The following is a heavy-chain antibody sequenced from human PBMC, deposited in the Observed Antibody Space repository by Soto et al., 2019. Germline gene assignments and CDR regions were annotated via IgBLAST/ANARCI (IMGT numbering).Heavy chain of an antibody. J-gene: IGHJ3*02. CDR3: ARDAYDFWSGSKPPAFDI. CDR1: GFTFSSYS. CDR2: ISSSSSTI. V-gene: IGHV3-48*01. Sequence: PGGSLRLSCAASGFTFSSYSMNWVRQAPGKGLEWVSYISSSSSTIYYADSVKGRFTISRDNAKNSLYLQMNSLRAEDTAVYYCARDAYDFWSGSKPPAFDIWGQGTMVTVSS. D-gene: IGHD3-3*01.